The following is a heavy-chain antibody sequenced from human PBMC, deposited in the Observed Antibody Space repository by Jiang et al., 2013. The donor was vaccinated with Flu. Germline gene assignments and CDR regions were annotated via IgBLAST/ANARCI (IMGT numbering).Heavy chain of an antibody. CDR2: IHTQTGNP. V-gene: IGHV7-4-1*02. CDR3: ARLDGSDRDF. J-gene: IGHJ4*02. Sequence: QSGSELKRPGASVTISCKTSGYIFTSYSVNWVRQAPGQGLEWMGWIHTQTGNPTYAQDFTGRFVLSLDASVSTAYLQISSLKTEDTGIYYCARLDGSDRDFWGQGTQVTVSS. CDR1: GYIFTSYS. D-gene: IGHD6-25*01.